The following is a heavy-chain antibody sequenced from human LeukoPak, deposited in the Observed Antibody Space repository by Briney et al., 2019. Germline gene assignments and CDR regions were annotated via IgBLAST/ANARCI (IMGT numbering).Heavy chain of an antibody. CDR2: ISAYNGDT. J-gene: IGHJ4*02. V-gene: IGHV1-18*01. D-gene: IGHD3-22*01. CDR3: ARGPKYYYDSRGYFY. Sequence: GASVKVSCKASGYTFTSYGISWVRQAPGQGLEWMGWISAYNGDTKYAQKLQGRVTMTTDTSTSTAYMDLRSPRSDDTAVYYCARGPKYYYDSRGYFYWGQGTLVTVSS. CDR1: GYTFTSYG.